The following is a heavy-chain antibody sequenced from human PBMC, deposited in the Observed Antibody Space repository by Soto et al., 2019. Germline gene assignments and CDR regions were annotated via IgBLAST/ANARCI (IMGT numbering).Heavy chain of an antibody. CDR3: ARRPRRNLPPPRYCSGGSCSDDAFDI. V-gene: IGHV1-2*02. CDR2: INPNSGGT. J-gene: IGHJ3*02. Sequence: GASVKVSCKASGYTFSDYYIHWVRQAPGQGLEWMGWINPNSGGTKYAPKFQGGVTMTRDTSITTAYMELSRLRSEDTAVYYCARRPRRNLPPPRYCSGGSCSDDAFDIWGQGTMVTVSS. D-gene: IGHD2-15*01. CDR1: GYTFSDYY.